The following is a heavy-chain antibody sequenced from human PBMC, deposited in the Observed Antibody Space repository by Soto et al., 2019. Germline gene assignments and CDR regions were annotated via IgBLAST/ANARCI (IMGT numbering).Heavy chain of an antibody. CDR3: AKSPAATQGIIDS. Sequence: AGGSLRLSCAASGFTFRSYAMNWVRQAPGKGLQWVSGISGSGGSTYYADSVKGRFTISRDNSKNTLYLQMNSLRAEDTAVYYCAKSPAATQGIIDSWGQGTLVTVSS. CDR1: GFTFRSYA. V-gene: IGHV3-23*01. J-gene: IGHJ4*02. CDR2: ISGSGGST. D-gene: IGHD2-2*01.